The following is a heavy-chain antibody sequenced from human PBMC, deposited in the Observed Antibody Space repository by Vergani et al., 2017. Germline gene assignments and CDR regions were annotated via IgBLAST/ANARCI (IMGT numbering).Heavy chain of an antibody. J-gene: IGHJ6*03. CDR3: ARAGEVVPASMENYYSYYYMDV. CDR1: GFTFTTYS. V-gene: IGHV3-21*01. Sequence: EVQLVESGGGLVKPGGSLRLSCAASGFTFTTYSMNWVRQAPGKGLEWVSSISGSGNYIYYADSVKGRFTIFRDNAKSSLYLQMNSLRAEDTAVYFCARAGEVVPASMENYYSYYYMDVWGKGPAVTVSS. D-gene: IGHD2-2*01. CDR2: ISGSGNYI.